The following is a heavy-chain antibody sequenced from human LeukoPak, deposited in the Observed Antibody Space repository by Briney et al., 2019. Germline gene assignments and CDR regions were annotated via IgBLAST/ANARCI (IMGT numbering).Heavy chain of an antibody. J-gene: IGHJ4*02. CDR2: IHPGDSDT. CDR1: GCPFTNYW. D-gene: IGHD2-15*01. V-gene: IGHV5-51*01. Sequence: GESLKISCKASGCPFTNYWIGWVRHTPGKGLEWMGIIHPGDSDTSYRTSFQGQVTMSVDESTSTAYLHWTSLKASDTAIYYCARHAGYCTGGKCYSFYYFDYWGQGTLVTVSS. CDR3: ARHAGYCTGGKCYSFYYFDY.